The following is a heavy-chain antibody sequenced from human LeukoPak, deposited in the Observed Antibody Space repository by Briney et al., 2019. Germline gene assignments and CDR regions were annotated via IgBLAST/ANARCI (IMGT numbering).Heavy chain of an antibody. CDR1: GYSFTSYW. D-gene: IGHD2-15*01. V-gene: IGHV5-51*01. CDR2: IYPGDSDT. Sequence: GESLKISRKGSGYSFTSYWIGWVRQMPGKGLEWMGIIYPGDSDTRYSPSFQGQVTISADKSISTAYLQWSSLKASDTAMYYCARVVCSGGSCYSEAFDIWGQGTMVTVSS. CDR3: ARVVCSGGSCYSEAFDI. J-gene: IGHJ3*02.